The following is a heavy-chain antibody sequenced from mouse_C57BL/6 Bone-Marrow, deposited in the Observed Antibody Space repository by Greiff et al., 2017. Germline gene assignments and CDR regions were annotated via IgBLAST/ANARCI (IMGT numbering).Heavy chain of an antibody. J-gene: IGHJ4*01. CDR3: PLTGSSYAMDY. CDR1: GYTFTDYE. V-gene: IGHV1-15*01. Sequence: QVQLQQSGAELVRPGASVTLSCKASGYTFTDYEMHWVKQTPVHGLEWIGAIDPETGGTAYNQKFKGKAILTADKSSSTAYMGLRSLTSEDSAVYYCPLTGSSYAMDYWGQGTSVTVSS. D-gene: IGHD1-1*01. CDR2: IDPETGGT.